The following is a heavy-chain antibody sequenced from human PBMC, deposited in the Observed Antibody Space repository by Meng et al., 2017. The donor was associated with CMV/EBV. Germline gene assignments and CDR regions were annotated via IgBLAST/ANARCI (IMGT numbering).Heavy chain of an antibody. Sequence: SGKASGYTFTSYYMHWVRQAPGQGLKWMGIINPSGGSTSYAQKFQGRVTMTRDTSTSTVYMELSSLRSEDTAVYYCARGDKRSYWGYWGQGTLVTVSS. CDR3: ARGDKRSYWGY. J-gene: IGHJ4*02. V-gene: IGHV1-46*01. CDR1: GYTFTSYY. D-gene: IGHD1-26*01. CDR2: INPSGGST.